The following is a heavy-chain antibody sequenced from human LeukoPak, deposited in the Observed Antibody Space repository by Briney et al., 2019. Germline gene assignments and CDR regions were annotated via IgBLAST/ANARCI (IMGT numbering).Heavy chain of an antibody. CDR2: IYYSGST. V-gene: IGHV4-59*01. Sequence: SETLSLTCTVSGGSISSYYWSWIRQPPGKGLEWIGYIYYSGSTNYNPSLKSRVTISVDTSKNQFSLKLSSVTAADTAVYYCARGDYCTNGVCYDYWGQGTLVTVSS. J-gene: IGHJ4*02. CDR3: ARGDYCTNGVCYDY. D-gene: IGHD2-8*01. CDR1: GGSISSYY.